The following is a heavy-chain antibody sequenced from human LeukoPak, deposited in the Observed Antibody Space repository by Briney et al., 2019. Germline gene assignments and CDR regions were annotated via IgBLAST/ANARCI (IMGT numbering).Heavy chain of an antibody. CDR1: GFTFSSYA. V-gene: IGHV3-23*01. CDR2: TGSDYNT. Sequence: GGSLRLSCAASGFTFSSYAMNWVRQAPGKGLEWVSSTGSDYNTYYADSVKGRFTISRDNSKNTLYLQMNSLTDEATAAYYCAKGKRSSCFDPWGQGTLVTVSS. CDR3: AKGKRSSCFDP. J-gene: IGHJ5*02. D-gene: IGHD6-6*01.